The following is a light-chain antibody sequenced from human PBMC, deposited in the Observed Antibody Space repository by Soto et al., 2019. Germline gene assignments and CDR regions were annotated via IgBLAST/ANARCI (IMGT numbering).Light chain of an antibody. J-gene: IGKJ2*01. CDR2: AAS. Sequence: DIQLTQSPSSLSASVGDRVTITCRASQSISNYLNWYQQDPGKAPKILIYAASSLQSGVPSRFSGSGSGTDFTLTISSLQPEDFATYYCQQSYSTPYTFGLGTNLEIK. CDR3: QQSYSTPYT. CDR1: QSISNY. V-gene: IGKV1-39*01.